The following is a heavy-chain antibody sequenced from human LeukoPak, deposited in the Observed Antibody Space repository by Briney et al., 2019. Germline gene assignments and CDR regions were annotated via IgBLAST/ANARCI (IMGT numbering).Heavy chain of an antibody. V-gene: IGHV3-53*01. CDR2: IYSGGST. CDR3: ARDIGGNSLFDY. CDR1: GFTVSSNY. J-gene: IGHJ4*02. Sequence: GGSLRLSCAASGFTVSSNYMSWVRQAPGKGLEWVSVIYSGGSTYYADSVKGRFTISRDNSKNTLYLQMNSLRAEDTAVYYCARDIGGNSLFDYWGQGTLVTVSS. D-gene: IGHD4-23*01.